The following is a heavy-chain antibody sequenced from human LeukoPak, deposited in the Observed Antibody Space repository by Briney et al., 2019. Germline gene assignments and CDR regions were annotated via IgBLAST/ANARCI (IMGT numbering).Heavy chain of an antibody. CDR2: IDWDDDK. D-gene: IGHD3-10*01. J-gene: IGHJ6*03. Sequence: SGPTLVNPPQTLTLTCTFSGFSLSIDGMSVSWIRQPPGKALEWLALIDWDDDKYYSTSLKTRLTISKDTSKNHVVLTMTDVDPVDTGTYYCARVQMIRGSIGDYSYYMDVWGKGTTVTVSS. V-gene: IGHV2-70*01. CDR3: ARVQMIRGSIGDYSYYMDV. CDR1: GFSLSIDGMS.